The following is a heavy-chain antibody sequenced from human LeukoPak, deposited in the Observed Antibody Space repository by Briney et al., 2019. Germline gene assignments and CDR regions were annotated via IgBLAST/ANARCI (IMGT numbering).Heavy chain of an antibody. J-gene: IGHJ4*02. Sequence: GASVKVSCKASGYTFTGYYMHWVRQAPGQGLEWMGWINPNSGGTNYAQKFQGWVTMTRDTSISTAYMELSSLRSEDTAVYYCARDSEHIAAAGTPYFDYWGQGTLVTVSS. CDR2: INPNSGGT. V-gene: IGHV1-2*04. CDR1: GYTFTGYY. CDR3: ARDSEHIAAAGTPYFDY. D-gene: IGHD6-13*01.